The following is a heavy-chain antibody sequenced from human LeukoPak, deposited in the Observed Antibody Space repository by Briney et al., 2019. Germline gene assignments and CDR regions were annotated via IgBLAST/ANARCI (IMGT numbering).Heavy chain of an antibody. CDR3: AKEGNSGWVPKY. Sequence: ASVKVSCKASGYTFTGYDMHWVRQAPGQGLEWMGMINPSGATTTYAQNFQGRVTMTRDTSTRTAYMELSSLRSEDTAVYYCAKEGNSGWVPKYWGQGTLVTVSS. J-gene: IGHJ4*02. CDR1: GYTFTGYD. V-gene: IGHV1-46*01. D-gene: IGHD6-19*01. CDR2: INPSGATT.